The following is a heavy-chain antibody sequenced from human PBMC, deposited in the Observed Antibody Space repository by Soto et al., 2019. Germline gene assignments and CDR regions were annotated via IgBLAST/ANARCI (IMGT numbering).Heavy chain of an antibody. CDR3: VRPLPSGRNYGLDV. D-gene: IGHD3-10*01. CDR1: GLTVSNAY. Sequence: EVQLVESGGGLIQPGGSLRLSCAASGLTVSNAYMAWVRQAPGMGLEWVSVIYDNGTSYYADSVKGRFTISRDTSTNTLSLPMARLRAEDTAVYYCVRPLPSGRNYGLDVWGQGTTVTVSS. CDR2: IYDNGTS. V-gene: IGHV3-53*01. J-gene: IGHJ6*02.